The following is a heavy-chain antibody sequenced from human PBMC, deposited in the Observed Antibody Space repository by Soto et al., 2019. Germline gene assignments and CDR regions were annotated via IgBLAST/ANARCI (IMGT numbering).Heavy chain of an antibody. CDR2: ISYDGSNK. J-gene: IGHJ4*02. CDR1: GFTFSNYG. V-gene: IGHV3-30*03. CDR3: ARASRSSSNEPTFVY. Sequence: QVQLAESGGGVVQPGRSLRLSCAASGFTFSNYGMHWVRQAPGKGLEWVAVISYDGSNKYYEDSVKGRVTISRDNSKNTLSLQMNSLRPEDTAVYYCARASRSSSNEPTFVYWGQGTLVTVSP. D-gene: IGHD6-13*01.